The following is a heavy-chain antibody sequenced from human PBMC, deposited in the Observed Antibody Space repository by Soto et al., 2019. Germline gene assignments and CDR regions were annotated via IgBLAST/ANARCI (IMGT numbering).Heavy chain of an antibody. CDR3: AKDRVESGWPTGVDY. J-gene: IGHJ4*02. CDR2: ISGSGGST. CDR1: GFTFSSYA. Sequence: EVQLLESGGGLVQPWGSLRLSCAASGFTFSSYAMSWVRQAPGKGLEWVSTISGSGGSTYYADSVKGRFTISRDNFKNTLYLQMNSLRAEDTAVYYCAKDRVESGWPTGVDYWGQGTLVTVSS. V-gene: IGHV3-23*01. D-gene: IGHD6-19*01.